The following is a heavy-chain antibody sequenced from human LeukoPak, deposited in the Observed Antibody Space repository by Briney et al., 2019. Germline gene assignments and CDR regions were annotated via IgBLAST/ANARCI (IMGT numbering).Heavy chain of an antibody. CDR3: ARDFWQWELLLGYFDY. J-gene: IGHJ4*02. V-gene: IGHV1-2*02. CDR2: INPNSGGT. CDR1: GYTFTGYY. Sequence: GASVKVSCKASGYTFTGYYMHWVRQAPGQGLEWMGWINPNSGGTNYAQKFQGRVTMTRDTSISTAYMELSSLRSDDTAVYYCARDFWQWELLLGYFDYWGQGTLVTVSS. D-gene: IGHD1-26*01.